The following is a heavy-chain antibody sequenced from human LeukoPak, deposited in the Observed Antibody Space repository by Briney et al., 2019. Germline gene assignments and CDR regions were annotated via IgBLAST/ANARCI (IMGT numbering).Heavy chain of an antibody. V-gene: IGHV4-31*03. D-gene: IGHD6-13*01. J-gene: IGHJ4*02. CDR2: IYYSGST. CDR1: GVSMKSGGYY. CDR3: ARELYGKSWYEY. Sequence: SETLSLTCTVSGVSMKSGGYYWSWIRQHPGKGLEWIGYIYYSGSTYYNPSLKSRITISVDTSKNQFSLTLSSVTAADTAVYYCARELYGKSWYEYWGQGILLTVSS.